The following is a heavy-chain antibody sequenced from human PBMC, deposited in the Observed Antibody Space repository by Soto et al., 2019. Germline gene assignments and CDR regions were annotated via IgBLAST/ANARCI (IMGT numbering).Heavy chain of an antibody. D-gene: IGHD3-3*01. J-gene: IGHJ4*02. CDR3: AKVLYGVVTYFDY. CDR1: GFTFSSYG. V-gene: IGHV3-23*01. CDR2: ISGSGAAT. Sequence: EVQLLESGGGLVQPGGSLRLSCASSGFTFSSYGMTWVRRPPGKGLEWVSAISGSGAATYYADSVQGRFTISSDNSNNTLYLQMNSLRAEDTAVYSCAKVLYGVVTYFDYWGQGTLVTVSS.